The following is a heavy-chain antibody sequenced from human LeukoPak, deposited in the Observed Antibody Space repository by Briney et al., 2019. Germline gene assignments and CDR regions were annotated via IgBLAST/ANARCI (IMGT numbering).Heavy chain of an antibody. Sequence: SETLSLTCAISGGSMSTHYWSWIRQSPGKGLEWIGYIYYSGSTNYNPSFASRVTISIDTSRKQFSLRLSAVTAADTAIYFCARASGAGVPNPYDLWGQGALVTVSS. CDR1: GGSMSTHY. CDR3: ARASGAGVPNPYDL. CDR2: IYYSGST. V-gene: IGHV4-59*11. D-gene: IGHD3-10*01. J-gene: IGHJ5*02.